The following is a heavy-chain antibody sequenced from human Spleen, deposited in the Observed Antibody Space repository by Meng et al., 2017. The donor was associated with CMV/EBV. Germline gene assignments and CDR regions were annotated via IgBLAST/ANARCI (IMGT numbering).Heavy chain of an antibody. V-gene: IGHV3-23*01. CDR3: AKERYYSDSSGYMPRGFDP. CDR2: ISGSGGST. J-gene: IGHJ5*02. D-gene: IGHD3-22*01. Sequence: FSSYAMSWVRQAPGKGLEWVSAISGSGGSTYSADSVKGRFTISRDNSKNTLYLQMNSLRAEDTAVYYCAKERYYSDSSGYMPRGFDPWGQGTLVTVSS. CDR1: FSSYA.